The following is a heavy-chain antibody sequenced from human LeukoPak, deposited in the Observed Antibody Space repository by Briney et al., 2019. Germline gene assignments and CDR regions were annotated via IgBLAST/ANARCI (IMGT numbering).Heavy chain of an antibody. J-gene: IGHJ4*02. CDR1: GFTFSTYG. CDR2: ITGDATST. V-gene: IGHV3-23*01. Sequence: GGSLRLSCAASGFTFSTYGMHWVRQAPGKGLEWVSGITGDATSTYYSDSVKGRFTVSRDNSKNTLFLQMNSLRADDTAIYYCAKRDFWGQGALVTVSS. CDR3: AKRDF.